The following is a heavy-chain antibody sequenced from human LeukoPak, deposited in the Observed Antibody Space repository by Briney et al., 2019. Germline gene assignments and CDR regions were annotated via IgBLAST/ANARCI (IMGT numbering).Heavy chain of an antibody. V-gene: IGHV1-2*02. CDR2: INPNSGGT. D-gene: IGHD3-10*01. CDR1: GYTFTGYY. CDR3: AREMRGERPRRSNCFDP. J-gene: IGHJ5*02. Sequence: ASVKVSCKASGYTFTGYYMHWVRQAPGQGLEWMGCINPNSGGTNYAPKFQGRVTMTRDTSVSTAYMELSSLRSDDTALYYCAREMRGERPRRSNCFDPWGQGTLVTVSS.